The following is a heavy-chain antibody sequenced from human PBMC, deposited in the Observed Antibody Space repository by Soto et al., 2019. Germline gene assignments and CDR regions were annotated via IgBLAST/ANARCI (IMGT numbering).Heavy chain of an antibody. D-gene: IGHD2-2*01. Sequence: ASVKVSCKASGYTFTSYAMHWVRQAPGQRLEWMGWINAGNGNTKYSQKFQGRVTITRDTSASTAYMELSSLRSEGTAVYYCARDHEDIVVVPAAQRFYGMDVWGQGTTVTVSS. CDR2: INAGNGNT. V-gene: IGHV1-3*01. J-gene: IGHJ6*02. CDR1: GYTFTSYA. CDR3: ARDHEDIVVVPAAQRFYGMDV.